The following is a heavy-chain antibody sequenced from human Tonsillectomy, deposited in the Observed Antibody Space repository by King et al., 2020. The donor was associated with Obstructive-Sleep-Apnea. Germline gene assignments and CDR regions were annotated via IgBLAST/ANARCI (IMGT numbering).Heavy chain of an antibody. V-gene: IGHV3-30-3*01. CDR3: ARNGAXGSHYXXFDN. Sequence: VQLVESGGGVVQPGRSLRLSCTASGFTFSAYTMHWVRQAPGKGLEWVALLSYDGGSEFYADSVKGRFTIFRDSSKKTLYXQMNSLRAEDTAMYYCARNGAXGSHYXXFDNW. CDR2: LSYDGGSE. J-gene: IGHJ4*01. CDR1: GFTFSAYT. D-gene: IGHD1-26*01.